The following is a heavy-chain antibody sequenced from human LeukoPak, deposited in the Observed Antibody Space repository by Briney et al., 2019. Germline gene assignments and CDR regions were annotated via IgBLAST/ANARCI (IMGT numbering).Heavy chain of an antibody. J-gene: IGHJ4*02. Sequence: GGSLRLSCAASGFTFSGYGMHWVRQAPGKGLEWVAFVRYDSSNKYYADSVKGRFTVSRDNSKNMLYLQMNSLRAEDTAVYYCAKGDVRGLIDYWGQGTLVTVSS. CDR3: AKGDVRGLIDY. V-gene: IGHV3-30*02. CDR1: GFTFSGYG. CDR2: VRYDSSNK.